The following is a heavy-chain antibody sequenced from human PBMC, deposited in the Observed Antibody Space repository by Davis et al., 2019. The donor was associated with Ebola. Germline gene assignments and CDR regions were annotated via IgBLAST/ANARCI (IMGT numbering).Heavy chain of an antibody. CDR2: ISSSSSTI. CDR3: ARATGYSSGWGDY. CDR1: GFTFSSYS. D-gene: IGHD6-19*01. V-gene: IGHV3-48*04. J-gene: IGHJ4*02. Sequence: PGGSLRLSCAASGFTFSSYSMNWVRQAPGKGLEWVSYISSSSSTIYYADSVKGRFTISRDNAKNSLFLQMNSLRAEDTAVYYCARATGYSSGWGDYWGQGTLVTVSS.